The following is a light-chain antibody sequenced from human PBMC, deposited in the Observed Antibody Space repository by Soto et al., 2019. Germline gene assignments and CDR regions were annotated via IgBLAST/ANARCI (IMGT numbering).Light chain of an antibody. CDR3: QVWEATGDQVV. V-gene: IGLV3-21*01. CDR1: NVGSSS. CDR2: YDS. J-gene: IGLJ2*01. Sequence: SYELTEPPSVSVAPGETARMSGGGNNVGSSSVHWYQQKPGQAPFLVIYYDSDRLSGIPERFSGSNSGNTAPLIISRVVAGDEADYYCQVWEATGDQVVFGGGTKLTVL.